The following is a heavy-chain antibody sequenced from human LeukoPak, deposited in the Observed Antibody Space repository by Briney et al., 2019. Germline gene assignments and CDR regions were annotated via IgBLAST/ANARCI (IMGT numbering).Heavy chain of an antibody. CDR2: ISAYNGNT. D-gene: IGHD1-26*01. J-gene: IGHJ4*02. V-gene: IGHV1-18*01. Sequence: GASVKVSCKTSAHFFTSYGSSWVRHAPGQGSECMGWISAYNGNTNYAQKLQRRVTMTTDTSTSTAYMELRSLRSDDTAVYYCARTTELLPGYWGQGTLVTLSS. CDR3: ARTTELLPGY. CDR1: AHFFTSYG.